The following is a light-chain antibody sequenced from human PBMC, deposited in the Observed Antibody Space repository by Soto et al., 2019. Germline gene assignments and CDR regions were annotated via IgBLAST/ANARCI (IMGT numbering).Light chain of an antibody. CDR2: GAS. J-gene: IGKJ1*01. V-gene: IGKV3-15*01. CDR3: QQFYDWPWT. CDR1: QSVSTN. Sequence: ELVMTQSPATLSVSPGERATLSCRASQSVSTNLAWYQQKPGQAPRLLIYGASTRATGIPARFSGSGSGTDLTITISSLQSEDFEVYYCQQFYDWPWTFGQGTKVDIK.